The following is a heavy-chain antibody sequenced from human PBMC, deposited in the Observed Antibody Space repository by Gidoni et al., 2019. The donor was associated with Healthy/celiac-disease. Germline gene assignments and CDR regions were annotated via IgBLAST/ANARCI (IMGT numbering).Heavy chain of an antibody. Sequence: QVQLQESGPGLVKPSETLSLTCTVSGYSISSGYYWGWIRQPPGKGLEWIGSIYHSGSTYYNPSLKSRVTISVDTSKNQFSLKLSSVTAADTAVYYCARGLGRRSGYQTYYYYYYMDVWGKGTTVTVSS. J-gene: IGHJ6*03. V-gene: IGHV4-38-2*02. D-gene: IGHD3-3*01. CDR1: GYSISSGYY. CDR2: IYHSGST. CDR3: ARGLGRRSGYQTYYYYYYMDV.